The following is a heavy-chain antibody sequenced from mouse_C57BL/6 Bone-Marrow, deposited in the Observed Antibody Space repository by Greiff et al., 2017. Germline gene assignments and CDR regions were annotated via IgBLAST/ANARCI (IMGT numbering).Heavy chain of an antibody. CDR1: GYTFTSYT. J-gene: IGHJ3*01. D-gene: IGHD3-3*01. CDR3: AREEGSFAY. CDR2: INPSSGYT. V-gene: IGHV1-4*01. Sequence: VQLQQSGAELARPGASVKMSCKASGYTFTSYTMHWVKQRPGQGLEWIGYINPSSGYTKYNQKFKDKATLTADKSSSTAYMQRSSLASEDAAVDCGAREEGSFAYWGQGTLVTVSA.